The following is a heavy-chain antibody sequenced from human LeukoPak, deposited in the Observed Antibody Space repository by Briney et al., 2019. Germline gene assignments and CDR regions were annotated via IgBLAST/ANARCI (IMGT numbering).Heavy chain of an antibody. D-gene: IGHD5-18*01. V-gene: IGHV5-51*01. CDR3: GTKGTAMDQSFDH. CDR2: IYPGDSDT. Sequence: GESLRISCKGSGYKFTSYWIGWVRQMPGKGLEWMGIIYPGDSDTRYSPSFQGQVTISADKSINTAYLQWSSLKASDSAMYYCGTKGTAMDQSFDHWGQGTLVTVSS. CDR1: GYKFTSYW. J-gene: IGHJ4*02.